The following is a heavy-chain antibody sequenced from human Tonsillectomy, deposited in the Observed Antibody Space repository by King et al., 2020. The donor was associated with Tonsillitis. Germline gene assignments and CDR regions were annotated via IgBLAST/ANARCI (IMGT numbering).Heavy chain of an antibody. D-gene: IGHD1-26*01. CDR2: IRYDGSNK. CDR3: ARDPGYSGSYYGY. CDR1: GFTFSSYG. J-gene: IGHJ4*02. V-gene: IGHV3-33*01. Sequence: VQLVESGGGVVQPGRSLRLSCAASGFTFSSYGMHWVRQAPGKGLEWVAVIRYDGSNKYYADSVKGRFTISRDNSKNTLYLQMNSLRAEDTAVYYCARDPGYSGSYYGYWGQGTLVTVSS.